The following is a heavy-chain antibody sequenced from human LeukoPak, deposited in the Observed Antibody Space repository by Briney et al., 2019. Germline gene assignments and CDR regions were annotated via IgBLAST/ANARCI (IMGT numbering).Heavy chain of an antibody. CDR3: ARHIVEATPYYFDY. V-gene: IGHV4-30-4*07. CDR1: GGSISSGGYS. CDR2: IYYSGST. Sequence: PSETLSLTCAVSGGSISSGGYSWNWIRQPPGKGLEWIGFIYYSGSTYYNPSLKSRVTISVDTSKNQFSLKLTSVTAADTAVYYCARHIVEATPYYFDYWGQGTLVTVSS. J-gene: IGHJ4*02. D-gene: IGHD1-26*01.